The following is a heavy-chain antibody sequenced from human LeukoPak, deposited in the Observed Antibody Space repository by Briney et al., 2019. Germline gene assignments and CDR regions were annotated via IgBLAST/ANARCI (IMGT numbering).Heavy chain of an antibody. Sequence: GGSLRLSCAASGFTFSSYAMHWVRQAPGKGLEWEAVISYDGSNKYYADSVKGRFTISRDNSKNTLYLQMNSLRAEDTAVYYCARGVQGRGSSGYLPGSEYFQHWGQGTLVTVSS. CDR3: ARGVQGRGSSGYLPGSEYFQH. CDR2: ISYDGSNK. D-gene: IGHD3-22*01. CDR1: GFTFSSYA. V-gene: IGHV3-30-3*01. J-gene: IGHJ1*01.